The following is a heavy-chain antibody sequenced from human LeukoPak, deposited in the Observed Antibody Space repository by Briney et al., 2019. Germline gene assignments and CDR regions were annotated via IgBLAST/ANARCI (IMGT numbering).Heavy chain of an antibody. V-gene: IGHV3-20*04. CDR2: INWNGGGT. J-gene: IGHJ3*01. CDR3: ARDRDCSRTSCFNAFDV. CDR1: GFTFKDYG. D-gene: IGHD2-2*01. Sequence: GVLRLSCAATGFTFKDYGMHWVRQPPGKGLEWVSGINWNGGGTDYADSVKGRFTISRDNAKNALYLQMDSLRLEDTAVYYCARDRDCSRTSCFNAFDVWGQGTMAIVSS.